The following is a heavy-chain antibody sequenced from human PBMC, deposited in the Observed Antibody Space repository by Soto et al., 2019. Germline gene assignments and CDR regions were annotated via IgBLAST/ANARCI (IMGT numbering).Heavy chain of an antibody. V-gene: IGHV3-53*01. D-gene: IGHD2-15*01. CDR3: ARVLVESSYPEYFQH. CDR2: IYSGGST. J-gene: IGHJ1*01. Sequence: EVQLVESGGGLIQPGGSLRLSCAASGFTVSSNYMSWVRQAPGKGLEWVSVIYSGGSTYYADSVKGRFTISRDNSKNTLYLQMNSLRAEDTAVYYCARVLVESSYPEYFQHWGQGTLVTVSS. CDR1: GFTVSSNY.